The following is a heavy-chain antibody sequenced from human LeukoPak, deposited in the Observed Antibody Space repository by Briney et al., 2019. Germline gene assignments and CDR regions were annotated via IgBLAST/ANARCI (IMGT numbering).Heavy chain of an antibody. CDR3: ATDRTGYSSSWYMSFGY. CDR2: FDPEDGET. J-gene: IGHJ4*02. CDR1: GYTLTELS. V-gene: IGHV1-24*01. D-gene: IGHD6-13*01. Sequence: ASVKVSCKVSGYTLTELSMHWVRQAPGKGLEWMGGFDPEDGETTYAQKFQGRVTMTEDTSTDTAYMELSSLRSEDTAVYYCATDRTGYSSSWYMSFGYWGQGTLVTVSS.